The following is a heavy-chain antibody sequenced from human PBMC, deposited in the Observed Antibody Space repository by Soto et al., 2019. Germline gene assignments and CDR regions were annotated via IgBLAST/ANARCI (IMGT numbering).Heavy chain of an antibody. CDR3: AGVLYSSGFDY. V-gene: IGHV4-59*01. Sequence: SETLSLTCTVSGGSISSYYWSWIRQPPGKGLEWIGYIYYSGSTNYNPSLKSRVTISVDTSKNQFSLKLSSVTAADTAVYYCAGVLYSSGFDYWGQGTQVTVSS. CDR1: GGSISSYY. CDR2: IYYSGST. J-gene: IGHJ4*02. D-gene: IGHD6-19*01.